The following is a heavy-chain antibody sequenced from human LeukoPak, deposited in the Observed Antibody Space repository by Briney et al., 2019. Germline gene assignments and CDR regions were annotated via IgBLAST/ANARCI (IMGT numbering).Heavy chain of an antibody. D-gene: IGHD4-23*01. CDR2: IRWDGSST. V-gene: IGHV3-43*01. CDR1: GFTFDDYV. J-gene: IGHJ4*02. Sequence: HPGGSLRLSCAASGFTFDDYVMHWVRQAPGKGLEWVSLIRWDGSSTYYADSVKGRFTISRDNSKNSLYLQMNSLRTEDTALYFCAKDTRHYGGNSGYFDYWGQGTLVTVSS. CDR3: AKDTRHYGGNSGYFDY.